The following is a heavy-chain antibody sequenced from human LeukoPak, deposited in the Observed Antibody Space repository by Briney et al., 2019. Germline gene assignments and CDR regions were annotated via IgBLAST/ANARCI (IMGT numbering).Heavy chain of an antibody. CDR3: ARDHRTYDYVWGGYRDDAFDI. CDR2: IYYSGST. CDR1: GGSISSYY. Sequence: SETLSLTCTVSGGSISSYYWSWIRQPPGKGLEWIGYIYYSGSTNYNPSLKSRVTISVDTSKNQFSLKLSSVTAADTAVYYCARDHRTYDYVWGGYRDDAFDIWGQGTMVTVS. D-gene: IGHD3-16*02. J-gene: IGHJ3*02. V-gene: IGHV4-59*01.